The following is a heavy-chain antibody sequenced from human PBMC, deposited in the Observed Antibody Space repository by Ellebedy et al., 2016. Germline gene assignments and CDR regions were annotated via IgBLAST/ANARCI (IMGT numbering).Heavy chain of an antibody. CDR3: ARSPPAGYNLYYFDY. CDR1: EFTVSNNY. D-gene: IGHD5-24*01. J-gene: IGHJ4*02. Sequence: GESLKISCAASEFTVSNNYMSWVRQAPGKGLEWVSSIYGGGNTYYTDSVKGRFTISRDNSKNTLFLQMNSLRAEDTAVYYCARSPPAGYNLYYFDYWGQGTLVTVSS. V-gene: IGHV3-66*01. CDR2: IYGGGNT.